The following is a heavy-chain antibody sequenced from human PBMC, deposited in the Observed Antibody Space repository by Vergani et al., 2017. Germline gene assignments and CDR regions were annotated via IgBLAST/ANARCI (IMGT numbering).Heavy chain of an antibody. CDR2: ISSSSSYI. Sequence: EVQLVESGGGLVKPGGSLRLSCAASGFTFSSYSMNWVRQAPGKGLEWVSSISSSSSYIYYADSVKGRFTISRDNAKNSLYLQMNSLRAEDTAVYYCAGDGGLGGRIAVAGNRWVGWYFDLWGRGTLVTVSS. CDR3: AGDGGLGGRIAVAGNRWVGWYFDL. V-gene: IGHV3-21*01. D-gene: IGHD6-19*01. J-gene: IGHJ2*01. CDR1: GFTFSSYS.